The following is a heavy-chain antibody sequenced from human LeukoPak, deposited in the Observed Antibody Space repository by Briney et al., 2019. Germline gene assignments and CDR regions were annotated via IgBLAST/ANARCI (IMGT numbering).Heavy chain of an antibody. V-gene: IGHV4-59*01. CDR3: ARAVLTGPFDY. Sequence: SETLSLTCTVSGGSISTYYWSWIRQPPGKGLEWIAYIYYSGSTNYNPSLKSRVTISVDTSKNQFSLKLSSVTAADTAVYYCARAVLTGPFDYWGQGTLVTVSS. J-gene: IGHJ4*02. CDR1: GGSISTYY. CDR2: IYYSGST. D-gene: IGHD3-9*01.